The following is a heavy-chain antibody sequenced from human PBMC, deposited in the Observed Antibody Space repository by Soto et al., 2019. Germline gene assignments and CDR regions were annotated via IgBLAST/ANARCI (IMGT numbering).Heavy chain of an antibody. D-gene: IGHD5-12*01. CDR1: GFTFSSYS. CDR2: ISSSSTI. CDR3: ASAPYSGYDPEYYFDY. V-gene: IGHV3-48*01. Sequence: GGSLRLSCAASGFTFSSYSMNWVRQAPGKGLEWVSYISSSSTIYYADSVKGRFTISRDNAKNSLYLQMNSLRAEDTAVYYCASAPYSGYDPEYYFDYWGQGTLVTVSS. J-gene: IGHJ4*02.